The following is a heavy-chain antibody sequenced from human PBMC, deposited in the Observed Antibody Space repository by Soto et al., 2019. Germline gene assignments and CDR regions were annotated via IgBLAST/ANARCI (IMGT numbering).Heavy chain of an antibody. Sequence: QVQLAQSGAEVKKRGSSVKVSCRVSGGTFNNYAISWVRQAPGEGLEWMGGIIPAFGTPKDAQRFQDRVTISADVYAATAYMELTSLRSDDTAVYYGARDTREITRVRGVIPYYIYHMDVWGPGTTVAVAS. CDR3: ARDTREITRVRGVIPYYIYHMDV. V-gene: IGHV1-69*01. J-gene: IGHJ6*02. D-gene: IGHD3-10*01. CDR1: GGTFNNYA. CDR2: IIPAFGTP.